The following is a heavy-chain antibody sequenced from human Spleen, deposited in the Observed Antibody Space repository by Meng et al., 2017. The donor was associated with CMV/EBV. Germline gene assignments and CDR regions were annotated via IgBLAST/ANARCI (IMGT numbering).Heavy chain of an antibody. CDR1: GFTFSDYY. J-gene: IGHJ4*02. CDR2: ISSSVTTT. Sequence: GGSLRLSCAASGFTFSDYYFIWTRQAPGKGLEWVSYISSSVTTTTTYYADSVKGRFTISRDNVKNSLFLQMDSLRAEDTAVYYCARGSGGKCFDYWGQGTLVTVSS. D-gene: IGHD2-15*01. CDR3: ARGSGGKCFDY. V-gene: IGHV3-11*04.